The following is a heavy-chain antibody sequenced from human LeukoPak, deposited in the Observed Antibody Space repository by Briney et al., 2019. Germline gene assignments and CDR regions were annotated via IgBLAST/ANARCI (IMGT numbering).Heavy chain of an antibody. Sequence: PSQTLSLTCTVSGGSISSYYWSWIRQPPGSGLEWIGYIYYSGSTNYNPSLKSRVTISVDTSKNQFSLKLSSVTAADTAVDYCERGYYYYGMDVWGQGTTVTVSS. V-gene: IGHV4-59*01. CDR2: IYYSGST. CDR3: ERGYYYYGMDV. CDR1: GGSISSYY. D-gene: IGHD1-14*01. J-gene: IGHJ6*02.